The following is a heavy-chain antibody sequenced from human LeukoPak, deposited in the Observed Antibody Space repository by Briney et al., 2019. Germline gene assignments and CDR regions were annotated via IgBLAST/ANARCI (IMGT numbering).Heavy chain of an antibody. CDR2: IRYDGSNK. CDR1: GFTFSSYG. Sequence: GGSLRLSCAASGFTFSSYGMHWVRQAPGKGLEWVAFIRYDGSNKYYADSVKGRFTISRDNSKNTLYLQMNSLRVEDTAVYYCAKDFGIYDTTTDYWGQGTLVTVSS. J-gene: IGHJ4*02. D-gene: IGHD2/OR15-2a*01. CDR3: AKDFGIYDTTTDY. V-gene: IGHV3-30*02.